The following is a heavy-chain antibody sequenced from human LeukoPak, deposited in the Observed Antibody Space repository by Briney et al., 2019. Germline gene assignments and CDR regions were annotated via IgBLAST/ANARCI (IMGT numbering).Heavy chain of an antibody. D-gene: IGHD2-2*01. CDR3: ARGYCLSASCLDS. CDR1: GVTISYSG. CDR2: ISRSGSSI. Sequence: AGGSLRLSCVASGVTISYSGMNWVRQAPGKGLEWVSYISRSGSSIYYADSVKGRFTISRDNAKNSLYLQMNSLRDEDTAVYYCARGYCLSASCLDSWGQGTLVTVSS. V-gene: IGHV3-48*02. J-gene: IGHJ4*02.